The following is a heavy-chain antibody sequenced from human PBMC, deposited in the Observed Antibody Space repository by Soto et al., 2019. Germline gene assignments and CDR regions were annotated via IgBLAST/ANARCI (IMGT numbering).Heavy chain of an antibody. Sequence: EVQLLESGGGLIQPGGSLRLSCSASGFSFNSYAMMWVRQAPGKGLEWVSVISGSGGSSYFADSAKGRFTISRDNSKNMLYLEMNSLRADDTATYFCAKASIEYGASVDYWGQGTLVIVSS. CDR1: GFSFNSYA. CDR3: AKASIEYGASVDY. J-gene: IGHJ4*02. CDR2: ISGSGGSS. D-gene: IGHD2-8*01. V-gene: IGHV3-23*01.